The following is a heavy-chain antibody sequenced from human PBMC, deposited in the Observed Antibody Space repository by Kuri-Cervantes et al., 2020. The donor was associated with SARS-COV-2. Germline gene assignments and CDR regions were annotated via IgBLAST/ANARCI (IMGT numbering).Heavy chain of an antibody. V-gene: IGHV1-46*01. J-gene: IGHJ6*03. D-gene: IGHD2-2*01. CDR2: INPSGGST. CDR3: VRDIIVVVPGALYMDV. CDR1: GYTFTSYY. Sequence: ASVKVSCKASGYTFTSYYMHWVRQAPGQGLEWMGIINPSGGSTSYAQKFQGRVTMTTDRSTTTAYMELRSLRSDDTAMYYCVRDIIVVVPGALYMDVWGKGTTVTVSS.